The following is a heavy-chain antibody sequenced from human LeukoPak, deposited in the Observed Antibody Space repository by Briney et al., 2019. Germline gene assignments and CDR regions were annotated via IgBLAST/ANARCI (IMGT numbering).Heavy chain of an antibody. D-gene: IGHD5-12*01. Sequence: GESLKISCKGSGYSFTSYWISWVRQMPGKGLEWMGKINPSDSYTNYSPSFQGHVTIPADKSISTAYLQWSSLKASDTAMYYCARRGYSGYDYSDYWGQGTLVTVSS. J-gene: IGHJ4*02. CDR1: GYSFTSYW. CDR3: ARRGYSGYDYSDY. V-gene: IGHV5-10-1*01. CDR2: INPSDSYT.